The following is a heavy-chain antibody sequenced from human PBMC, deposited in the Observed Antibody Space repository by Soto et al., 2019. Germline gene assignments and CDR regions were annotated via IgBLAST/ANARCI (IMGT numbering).Heavy chain of an antibody. V-gene: IGHV1-8*01. J-gene: IGHJ4*02. Sequence: QVQLVQSGAEVKKPGASVKVSCKASGYAFTSYDIDWVRQATGQGLEWMGWMNPNSGNTGYAQKFRGRVTMTRNTSISTAYMELSSLRSEDTAVYYCARERSSGWYVDYWGQGTLVTVSS. CDR3: ARERSSGWYVDY. D-gene: IGHD6-19*01. CDR1: GYAFTSYD. CDR2: MNPNSGNT.